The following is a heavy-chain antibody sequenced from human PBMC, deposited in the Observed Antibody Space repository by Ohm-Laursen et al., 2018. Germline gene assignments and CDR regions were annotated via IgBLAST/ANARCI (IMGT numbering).Heavy chain of an antibody. V-gene: IGHV3-74*01. CDR3: ARGRLASTKNPGMDV. Sequence: SLRLSCAASGFTLSSYWMHWVRQAPGKGLVWVSRINGDGSSTTYADSVEGRFTISRDNAKNSLYLQMDSLRAEDTAVYYCARGRLASTKNPGMDVWGQGTTVTVSS. CDR1: GFTLSSYW. J-gene: IGHJ6*02. D-gene: IGHD5-24*01. CDR2: INGDGSST.